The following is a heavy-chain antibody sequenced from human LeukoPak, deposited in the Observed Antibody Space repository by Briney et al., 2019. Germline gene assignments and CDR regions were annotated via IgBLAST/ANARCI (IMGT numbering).Heavy chain of an antibody. D-gene: IGHD1-26*01. CDR1: GGSISSGSYY. J-gene: IGHJ4*02. V-gene: IGHV4-61*02. CDR2: IYTSGST. Sequence: PSQTLSLTCTVSGGSISSGSYYWSWIRQPAGKGLEWIGRIYTSGSTNYNPSLKSRVTISVDTSKNQFSLKLSSVTAADTAVYYCARVRVANSGSYYRPDYWGQGTLVTVSS. CDR3: ARVRVANSGSYYRPDY.